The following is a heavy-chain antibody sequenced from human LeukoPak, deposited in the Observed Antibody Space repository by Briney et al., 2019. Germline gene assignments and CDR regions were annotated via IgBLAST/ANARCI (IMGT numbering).Heavy chain of an antibody. CDR2: IKRDGSEK. CDR3: AMVRWGEYFDH. Sequence: GGSLRLSCAASGFTFSSYWMSWVRQAPGKGLEWVANIKRDGSEKYYVDSVKGRFTISRDNAKNSLYLQMNSLRVEDTAVYYCAMVRWGEYFDHWGQGTLVTVSS. CDR1: GFTFSSYW. V-gene: IGHV3-7*01. D-gene: IGHD3-10*01. J-gene: IGHJ4*02.